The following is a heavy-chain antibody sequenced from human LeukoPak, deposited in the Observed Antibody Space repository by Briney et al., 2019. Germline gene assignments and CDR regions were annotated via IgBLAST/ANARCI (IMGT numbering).Heavy chain of an antibody. CDR3: ARSNPYYYDSEAFDI. CDR1: GGSISSYY. D-gene: IGHD3-22*01. Sequence: SETLSLTCTVSGGSISSYYWSWIRQPPVKGLEWIGYIYYSGSTNYNPSLKSRVTISVDTFKNQFSLKLSSVTAADTAVYYCARSNPYYYDSEAFDIWGQGTMVTVSS. V-gene: IGHV4-59*01. J-gene: IGHJ3*02. CDR2: IYYSGST.